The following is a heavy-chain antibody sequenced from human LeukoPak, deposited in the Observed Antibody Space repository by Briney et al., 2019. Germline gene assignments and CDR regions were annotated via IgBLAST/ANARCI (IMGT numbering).Heavy chain of an antibody. Sequence: SETLSLTCTVSGGSISTSYWSWIRQPPGKGLEWIGYMYYSGSTNHNPSLRSRVTISIATSKNQFSLKLNSVTAADTAVYYCARHGPSISSRGWYFDLWGRGTLVTVSS. CDR3: ARHGPSISSRGWYFDL. CDR2: MYYSGST. V-gene: IGHV4-59*08. J-gene: IGHJ2*01. CDR1: GGSISTSY. D-gene: IGHD2/OR15-2a*01.